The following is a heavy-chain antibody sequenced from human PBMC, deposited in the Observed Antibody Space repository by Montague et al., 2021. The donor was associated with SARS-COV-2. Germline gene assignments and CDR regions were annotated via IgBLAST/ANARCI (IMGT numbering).Heavy chain of an antibody. Sequence: PALVKPTQTLTLTCTFSGFSLSTSGVGVGWIRQPPGKALEWLALIYWDDDKRYSPSLKRRLTITKDTSKNQVVLTMTSMDPVDTATYYCVHSYGDYLFDYWGQGTLVTVSS. CDR3: VHSYGDYLFDY. CDR1: GFSLSTSGVG. D-gene: IGHD4-17*01. J-gene: IGHJ4*02. V-gene: IGHV2-5*02. CDR2: IYWDDDK.